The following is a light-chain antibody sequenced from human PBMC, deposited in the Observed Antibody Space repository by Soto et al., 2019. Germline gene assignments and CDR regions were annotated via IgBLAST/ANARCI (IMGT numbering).Light chain of an antibody. J-gene: IGKJ5*01. V-gene: IGKV1-12*01. CDR2: AAS. CDR3: QQANSFPIT. Sequence: DIQMTQSPSSVSASVGDRVTITCRASQDIGSWLAWYQQKPGKAPKLLIYAASSLPSGVPSRFSGGGSGTDFTLTISSLPPEDFATYYCQQANSFPITFGQGTRLEI. CDR1: QDIGSW.